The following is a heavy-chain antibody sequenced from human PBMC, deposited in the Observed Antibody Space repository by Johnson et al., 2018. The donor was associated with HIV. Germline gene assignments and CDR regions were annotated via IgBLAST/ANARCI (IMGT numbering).Heavy chain of an antibody. J-gene: IGHJ3*01. CDR2: IYSGGST. V-gene: IGHV3-66*04. D-gene: IGHD1-26*01. CDR3: TTRLNSGTYWGNYDFDV. Sequence: VQLVESGGGLVQPGGSLRLSCAASGFTFSSYWMSWVRQAPGKGLEWVSVIYSGGSTYYADSVKGRFTILRDDSKNILYLQMNNLKAEDTALYYCTTRLNSGTYWGNYDFDVWGQGTMVTVSS. CDR1: GFTFSSYW.